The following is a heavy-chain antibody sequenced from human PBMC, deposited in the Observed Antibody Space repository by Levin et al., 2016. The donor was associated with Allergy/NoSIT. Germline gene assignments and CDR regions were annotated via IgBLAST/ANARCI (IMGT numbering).Heavy chain of an antibody. Sequence: WIRQPPGKGLEWVAIIWFDGSNKYYADSAKGRFTISRDNSRNTLSLQMNSLRAEDTAVYYCARGRGTLSTIFDYWGQGILVTVSS. D-gene: IGHD5-24*01. CDR2: IWFDGSNK. CDR3: ARGRGTLSTIFDY. V-gene: IGHV3-33*02. J-gene: IGHJ4*02.